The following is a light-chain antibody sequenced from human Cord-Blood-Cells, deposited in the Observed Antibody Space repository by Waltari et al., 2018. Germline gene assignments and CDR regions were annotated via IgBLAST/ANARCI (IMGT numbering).Light chain of an antibody. Sequence: SYELTQPPSVSVSPGQTASITCSGDKLGDKYACWYQQKPGQSLVLVIYQDSKRPSGIPERFSGSNSGNTATLTIIGTQAIDEADYYCHACDSSCVVFGVGTNLTVL. CDR3: HACDSSCVV. CDR2: QDS. CDR1: KLGDKY. J-gene: IGLJ2*01. V-gene: IGLV3-1*01.